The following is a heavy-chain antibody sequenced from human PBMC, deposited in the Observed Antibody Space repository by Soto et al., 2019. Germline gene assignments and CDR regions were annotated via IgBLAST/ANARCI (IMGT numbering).Heavy chain of an antibody. D-gene: IGHD6-13*01. CDR2: IYSGGST. V-gene: IGHV3-66*01. CDR1: GFTVSHNY. CDR3: ARDPPGIAASGGG. J-gene: IGHJ6*02. Sequence: EVQLVESGGGLVQPGGSLRLSCAASGFTVSHNYMNWVRQAPGKGLEWVSLIYSGGSTHYADSVKGRFTISRDNSKNTLYLQMNSMTAEDTAVYYCARDPPGIAASGGGWGPGTTVTVSS.